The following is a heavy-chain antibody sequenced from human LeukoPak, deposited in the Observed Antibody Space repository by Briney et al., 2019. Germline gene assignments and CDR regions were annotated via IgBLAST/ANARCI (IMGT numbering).Heavy chain of an antibody. D-gene: IGHD3-16*01. CDR3: ARFFPGGKDY. Sequence: PGGSLRLSCAASGFTFSDYYMSWIRQAPGKGLDWVSYISTSSSYTHYADSLKARFTISRNNPNTPLYLQMNTLRAEDTSVYYFARFFPGGKDYWGQGTLVTVSS. CDR1: GFTFSDYY. J-gene: IGHJ4*02. CDR2: ISTSSSYT. V-gene: IGHV3-11*06.